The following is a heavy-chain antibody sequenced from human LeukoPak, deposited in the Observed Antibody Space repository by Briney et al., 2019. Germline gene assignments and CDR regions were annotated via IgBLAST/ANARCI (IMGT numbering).Heavy chain of an antibody. CDR3: ARDITDDSSAYPDY. D-gene: IGHD3-22*01. CDR1: GFTFTSYG. J-gene: IGHJ4*02. V-gene: IGHV3-33*01. Sequence: GGSLRLSCAASGFTFTSYGMHWVRQAPGKGLEWVAVIWYDGRNKYYVDSVKGRFTISRDNSKNTLYLQMNSLRTEDTAVYYCARDITDDSSAYPDYWGQGTLVTVSS. CDR2: IWYDGRNK.